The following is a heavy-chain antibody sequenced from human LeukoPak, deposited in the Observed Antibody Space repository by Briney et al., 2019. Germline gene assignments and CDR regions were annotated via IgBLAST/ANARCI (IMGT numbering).Heavy chain of an antibody. D-gene: IGHD6-13*01. CDR2: INPNSGGT. J-gene: IGHJ5*02. CDR3: ARAGYSSSWGKNWFDP. Sequence: GASVKVSCKASGYTFTGYYMHWVRQAPGQGLEWMGWINPNSGGTNYAQKFQGRVTMTRNTSISTAYMELSSLRSEDTAVYYCARAGYSSSWGKNWFDPWGQGTLVTVSS. V-gene: IGHV1-2*02. CDR1: GYTFTGYY.